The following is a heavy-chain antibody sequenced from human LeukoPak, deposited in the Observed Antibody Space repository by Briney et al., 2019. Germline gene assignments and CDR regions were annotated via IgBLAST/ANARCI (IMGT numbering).Heavy chain of an antibody. V-gene: IGHV3-30*01. J-gene: IGHJ6*04. D-gene: IGHD6-6*01. Sequence: GRSLRLSCTASGFTFRNYAMHWVRQAPGKGLEWVAVISDDGSNRYYADSVKGRFTISRDNSKNTLYLQMDSLRAEDTAVYYCASEPTIAARPADVWGKGTTVTVSS. CDR2: ISDDGSNR. CDR1: GFTFRNYA. CDR3: ASEPTIAARPADV.